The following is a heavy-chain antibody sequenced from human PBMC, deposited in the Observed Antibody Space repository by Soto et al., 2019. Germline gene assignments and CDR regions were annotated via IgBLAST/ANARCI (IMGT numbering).Heavy chain of an antibody. CDR1: GSSITDASY. CDR2: SHHGGGT. CDR3: ARVLSLGSTWYFDY. J-gene: IGHJ4*02. Sequence: SETLSLTCTVSGSSITDASYWGWIRQPPGKGLEWIGSSHHGGGTYYNPSLKSRVTISVDTSKNQLSLKLTSVAAADAAVYYCARVLSLGSTWYFDYWGQGTQVT. D-gene: IGHD6-13*01. V-gene: IGHV4-38-2*02.